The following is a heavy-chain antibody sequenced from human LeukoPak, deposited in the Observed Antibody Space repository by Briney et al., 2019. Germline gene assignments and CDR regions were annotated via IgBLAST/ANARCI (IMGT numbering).Heavy chain of an antibody. CDR2: ISGSGSTI. V-gene: IGHV3-48*03. Sequence: PGGSLRLSCAASGFTFSSYEMNWVRQAPGKGLEWVSYISGSGSTIYYAESMKGRFTISRDNAENSLYLQINSLRAEDTAVYYCARERGSTTTCYCGMDVWGQGITVTVS. D-gene: IGHD2/OR15-2a*01. CDR3: ARERGSTTTCYCGMDV. J-gene: IGHJ6*02. CDR1: GFTFSSYE.